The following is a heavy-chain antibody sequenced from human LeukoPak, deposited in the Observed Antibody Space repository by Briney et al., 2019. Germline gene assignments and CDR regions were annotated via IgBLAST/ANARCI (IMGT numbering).Heavy chain of an antibody. CDR1: GFTFSSYA. J-gene: IGHJ4*02. CDR3: AKEQIAVAGYYFDN. V-gene: IGHV3-23*01. D-gene: IGHD6-19*01. CDR2: ISGNGGRT. Sequence: HPGGSLRLSXAVSGFTFSSYAMSWVRQTPGKGLEWVSGISGNGGRTYYADSVKGRFTISRDNSKNTLYLQMNSLRAEDTAVYYCAKEQIAVAGYYFDNWGQGTLVTVSS.